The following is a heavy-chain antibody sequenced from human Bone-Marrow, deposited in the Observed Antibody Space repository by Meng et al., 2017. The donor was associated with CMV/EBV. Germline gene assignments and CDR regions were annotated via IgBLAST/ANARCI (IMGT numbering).Heavy chain of an antibody. CDR2: TYYSGST. J-gene: IGHJ4*02. CDR3: ARVGASYYYGSGARD. D-gene: IGHD3-10*01. V-gene: IGHV4-30-4*01. CDR1: GSIRNPDYY. Sequence: GSIRNPDYYWTWIRQPPGKGLEWIGYTYYSGSTYYNPSLDSRVYISVDTSKNQFSLRVNSVTAADTAVYYCARVGASYYYGSGARDWGQGTLVTVSS.